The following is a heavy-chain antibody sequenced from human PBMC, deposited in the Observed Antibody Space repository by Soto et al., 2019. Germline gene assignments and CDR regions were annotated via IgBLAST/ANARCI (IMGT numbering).Heavy chain of an antibody. V-gene: IGHV5-10-1*01. CDR1: GYSFAGYW. CDR2: IDPSDSQT. CDR3: ARRGDSSGYIDY. Sequence: GESLKISCKGSGYSFAGYWITWVRQKPGKGLEWMGRIDPSDSQTYYSPSFRGHVTISVTKSITTVFLQWSSLRASDTAMYYCARRGDSSGYIDYWGQGILVTVSS. D-gene: IGHD3-22*01. J-gene: IGHJ4*02.